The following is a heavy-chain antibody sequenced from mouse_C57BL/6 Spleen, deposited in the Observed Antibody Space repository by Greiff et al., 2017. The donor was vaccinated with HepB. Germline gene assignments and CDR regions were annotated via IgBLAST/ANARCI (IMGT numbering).Heavy chain of an antibody. Sequence: VQLQQSGAELVKPAASVKISCKASGYAFSSYWMNWVKQRPGKGLEWIGQIYPGDGDTNYNGKFKGKATLTADKSSSTAYMQLSSLTSEDSAVYFCAREGIYYGSSWYFDVWGTGTTVTVSS. J-gene: IGHJ1*03. CDR3: AREGIYYGSSWYFDV. CDR2: IYPGDGDT. V-gene: IGHV1-80*01. CDR1: GYAFSSYW. D-gene: IGHD1-1*01.